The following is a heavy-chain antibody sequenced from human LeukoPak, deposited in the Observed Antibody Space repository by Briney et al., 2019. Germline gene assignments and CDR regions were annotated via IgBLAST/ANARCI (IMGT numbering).Heavy chain of an antibody. V-gene: IGHV3-30*02. Sequence: GRSLRLSCAASGFTFSSYGMHWVRQAPGKGLEWVAFIRYDGSNKYYADSVKGRLTISRDNSKTPLYLQMNSRRAEDTAVYYCAKGGYDYVWGKFDYWGQGTLVTVSS. CDR2: IRYDGSNK. J-gene: IGHJ4*02. CDR3: AKGGYDYVWGKFDY. D-gene: IGHD3-16*01. CDR1: GFTFSSYG.